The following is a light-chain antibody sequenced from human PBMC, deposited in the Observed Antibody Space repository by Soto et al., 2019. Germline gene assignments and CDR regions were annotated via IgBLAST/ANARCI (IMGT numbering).Light chain of an antibody. Sequence: QSALTQPASVSGSPGQSITISCTGTTSDVGSHNFVSWYQQLPGKAPKLLIYEVTNRPSGVSYRFSGSKLGNTASLTISGLQAEDEADYYCTSYATTSTLVFGGGTKVTVL. CDR3: TSYATTSTLV. CDR1: TSDVGSHNF. CDR2: EVT. V-gene: IGLV2-14*01. J-gene: IGLJ2*01.